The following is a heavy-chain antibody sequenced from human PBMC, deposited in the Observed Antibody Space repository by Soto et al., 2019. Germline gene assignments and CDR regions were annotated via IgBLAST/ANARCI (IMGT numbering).Heavy chain of an antibody. CDR1: GFTFSSYG. D-gene: IGHD1-7*01. V-gene: IGHV3-33*01. J-gene: IGHJ4*02. CDR2: IWYDGSNK. Sequence: GGSLRLSCAASGFTFSSYGMHWVRQAPGKGLEWVAVIWYDGSNKYYADSVKGRFTISRDNSKNTLYLQMNSLRAEDTAVYYCARDHRDWNFHHYFDYWGQGTLVTVSS. CDR3: ARDHRDWNFHHYFDY.